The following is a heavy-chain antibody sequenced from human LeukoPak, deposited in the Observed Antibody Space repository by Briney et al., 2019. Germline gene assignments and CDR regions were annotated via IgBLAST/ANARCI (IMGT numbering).Heavy chain of an antibody. J-gene: IGHJ4*02. CDR3: ARSARPREFFDY. D-gene: IGHD6-6*01. CDR2: ISAYNGNT. V-gene: IGHV1-18*01. CDR1: GYTFTNYG. Sequence: ASVKVSCKPSGYTFTNYGISWVRQAPGQGLEWMGWISAYNGNTNFAQKLQGRVTLTTDTSTSTAYLELRSLTSDDTAVYYCARSARPREFFDYGGQGTLVTVSS.